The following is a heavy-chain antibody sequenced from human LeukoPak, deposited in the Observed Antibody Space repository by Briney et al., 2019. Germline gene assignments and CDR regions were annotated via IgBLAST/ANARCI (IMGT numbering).Heavy chain of an antibody. CDR3: ARDCSSTSGCWGP. CDR2: ISSSSSYI. J-gene: IGHJ5*02. Sequence: GGSLRLSCAASGLTFSSYSMNWVRQAPGKGLEWVSSISSSSSYIYYADSVRGRFTISRDNAKKSLYLQMNSLRAEDTAVYYCARDCSSTSGCWGPWGQGTLVTVSS. V-gene: IGHV3-21*01. D-gene: IGHD2-2*01. CDR1: GLTFSSYS.